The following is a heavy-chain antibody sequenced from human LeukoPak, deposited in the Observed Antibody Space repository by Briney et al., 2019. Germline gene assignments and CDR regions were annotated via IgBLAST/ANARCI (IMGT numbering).Heavy chain of an antibody. J-gene: IGHJ4*02. CDR1: GGSISSYY. D-gene: IGHD6-6*01. V-gene: IGHV4-59*01. CDR2: IYYSGST. Sequence: PSETLSLTCTVSGGSISSYYWGWIRQPPGEGLEWIGYIYYSGSTNYNPSLKSRVTISVDTSKNQFSLKLSSVTAADTAVYYCARHRVSKSRHNYFDYWGQGTLVTVSS. CDR3: ARHRVSKSRHNYFDY.